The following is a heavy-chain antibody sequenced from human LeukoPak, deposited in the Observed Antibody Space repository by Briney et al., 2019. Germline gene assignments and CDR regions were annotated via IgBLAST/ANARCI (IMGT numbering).Heavy chain of an antibody. V-gene: IGHV3-9*01. CDR1: GFAFEDYA. Sequence: GGSLRLSCAASGFAFEDYAMHWVRQVPGKGLEWVSGISWRTDTIAYADSVKGRFTISRDNAKNSLYLQMDSLRTEDTAFYYCAKEPSGAGSYAPFDYWGQGTLVTVSS. CDR3: AKEPSGAGSYAPFDY. D-gene: IGHD3-10*01. CDR2: ISWRTDTI. J-gene: IGHJ4*02.